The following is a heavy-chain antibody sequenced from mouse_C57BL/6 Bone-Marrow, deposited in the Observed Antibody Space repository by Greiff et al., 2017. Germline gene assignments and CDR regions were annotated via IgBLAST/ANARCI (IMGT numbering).Heavy chain of an antibody. D-gene: IGHD1-1*01. V-gene: IGHV1-34*01. CDR3: TRSGIYYYSSSRYFAMDY. CDR1: GYTFTDYY. CDR2: IYPNNGGN. Sequence: VKLQQSGPELVTPGASVKMSCKASGYTFTDYYMHWVKQSHGKSLEWIGYIYPNNGGNGYNQKFKGEATLTVDKSSSTAYMELRSLTSEDSAVYYCTRSGIYYYSSSRYFAMDYWGQGTTVTVSS. J-gene: IGHJ4*01.